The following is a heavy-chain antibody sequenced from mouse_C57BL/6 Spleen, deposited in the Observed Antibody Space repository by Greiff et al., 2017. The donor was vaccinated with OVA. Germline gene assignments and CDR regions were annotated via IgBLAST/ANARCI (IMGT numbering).Heavy chain of an antibody. CDR2: IHPNSGST. V-gene: IGHV1-64*01. CDR3: ARDGDYDYFDY. J-gene: IGHJ2*01. Sequence: QVQLQQPGAELVKPGASVKLSCKASGYTFTSYWMHWVKQRPGQGLEWIGMIHPNSGSTNYNEKFKSKATLTVDKSSSTAYMQLSSLTSEDSAVYYCARDGDYDYFDYWGQGTTLTVSS. CDR1: GYTFTSYW. D-gene: IGHD2-3*01.